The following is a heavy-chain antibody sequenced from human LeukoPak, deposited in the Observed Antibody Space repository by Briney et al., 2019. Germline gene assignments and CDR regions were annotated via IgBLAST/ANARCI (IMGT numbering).Heavy chain of an antibody. Sequence: SETLSLTCTVSGGSISSSGYSWGWIRQPPGKGLEWIGNINYSGSTYYNPSLKSRVTIFVDTSKNQFSLKVASVTAADTAVYFCARRVTGDLRRFDYWGQGTLVTVSS. CDR3: ARRVTGDLRRFDY. V-gene: IGHV4-39*01. CDR2: INYSGST. J-gene: IGHJ4*02. D-gene: IGHD7-27*01. CDR1: GGSISSSGYS.